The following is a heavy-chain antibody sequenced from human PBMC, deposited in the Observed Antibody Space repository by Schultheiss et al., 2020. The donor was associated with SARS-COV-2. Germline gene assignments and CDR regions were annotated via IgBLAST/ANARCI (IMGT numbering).Heavy chain of an antibody. CDR2: IYYSGNT. Sequence: SETLSLTCTVSGGSISSYYWSWIRQPPGKGLEWIGYIYYSGNTNYNPSLKSRVTISVDTSKNQFSLKLISVTAADTAVYYCARGYSYGFYYFDYWGQGALVTVSS. CDR1: GGSISSYY. V-gene: IGHV4-59*01. J-gene: IGHJ4*02. CDR3: ARGYSYGFYYFDY. D-gene: IGHD5-18*01.